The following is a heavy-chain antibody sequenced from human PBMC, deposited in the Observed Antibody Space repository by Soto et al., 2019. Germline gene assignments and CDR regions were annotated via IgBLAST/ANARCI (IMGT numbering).Heavy chain of an antibody. V-gene: IGHV1-69*12. CDR1: GGTLIAYA. Sequence: QVQLVQSGAEVKKPGSSVKVSCKASGGTLIAYAISWVRQAPGHGLEWMGGIIPMFGKVHYAQKFQGRVAITADESTSTAYMELSSLRSEDTAVYYCARGYHDLWSGNFDSWGQGILVTVSS. CDR2: IIPMFGKV. D-gene: IGHD3-3*01. J-gene: IGHJ4*02. CDR3: ARGYHDLWSGNFDS.